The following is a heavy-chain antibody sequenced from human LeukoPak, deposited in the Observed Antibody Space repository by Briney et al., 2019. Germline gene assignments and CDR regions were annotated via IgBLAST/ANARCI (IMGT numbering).Heavy chain of an antibody. CDR1: GYTFTSYD. Sequence: ASVKVSCKASGYTFTSYDINWVRQATGQGLEWMGWKNPNSGNTGYAQKFQGRVTMARNTSISTAYMELSSLRSEDTAVYYCARNARLRGNNWFDPWGQGTLVTVSS. V-gene: IGHV1-8*01. CDR2: KNPNSGNT. J-gene: IGHJ5*02. D-gene: IGHD5-12*01. CDR3: ARNARLRGNNWFDP.